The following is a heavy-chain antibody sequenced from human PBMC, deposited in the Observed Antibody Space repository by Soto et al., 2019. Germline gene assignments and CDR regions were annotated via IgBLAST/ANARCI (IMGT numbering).Heavy chain of an antibody. CDR1: GCTFSSYG. CDR2: IWYDGSNK. V-gene: IGHV3-33*01. CDR3: ARDYYKYYDSSGYYRSPAY. D-gene: IGHD3-22*01. Sequence: PGGSLRLSCAASGCTFSSYGMHWVRQAPGKGLEWVAVIWYDGSNKYYADSVKGRFTISRDNSKNTLFLQMNSLRAEDTAVYYCARDYYKYYDSSGYYRSPAYWGQGTLVTVSS. J-gene: IGHJ4*02.